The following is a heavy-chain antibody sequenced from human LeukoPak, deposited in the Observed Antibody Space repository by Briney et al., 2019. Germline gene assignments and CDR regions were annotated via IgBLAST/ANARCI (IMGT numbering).Heavy chain of an antibody. CDR3: AKRGRGSGFYYFDY. CDR1: GFTFSSYA. Sequence: PGGSLRLSCAASGFTFSSYAMSWVRQAPGKGLEWVSAISGSGGSTYYADSAKGRFTISRDNSKNTLYLQMNSLRAEDTAVYYCAKRGRGSGFYYFDYWGQGTLVTVSS. CDR2: ISGSGGST. D-gene: IGHD6-19*01. V-gene: IGHV3-23*01. J-gene: IGHJ4*02.